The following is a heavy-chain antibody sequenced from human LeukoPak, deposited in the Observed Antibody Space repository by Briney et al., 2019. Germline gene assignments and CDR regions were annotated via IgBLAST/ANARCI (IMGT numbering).Heavy chain of an antibody. D-gene: IGHD3-3*01. CDR1: GGSFSGCY. CDR2: INHSGST. V-gene: IGHV4-34*01. J-gene: IGHJ4*02. CDR3: ASGVLARVDFWSGYYALHFDY. Sequence: SETLSLTCAVYGGSFSGCYWSWIRQPPGRGREWMGEINHSGSTNYNPSLKSRVTISVDTSKNQSSLKLSSVTAADTAVYYCASGVLARVDFWSGYYALHFDYWGQGTLVTVSS.